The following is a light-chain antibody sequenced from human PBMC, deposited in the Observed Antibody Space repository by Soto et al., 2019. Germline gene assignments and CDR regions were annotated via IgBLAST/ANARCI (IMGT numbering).Light chain of an antibody. Sequence: DIQMTQSPSALSASVGDRVNITCRASQYFSTWLAWYQQKPGKAPKVLIYDESKLESGVPSRFSGSGSGTEFTLTISSLQPDDFATYYCQQYNTYSRTFGQGTKVDIK. CDR1: QYFSTW. V-gene: IGKV1-5*01. J-gene: IGKJ1*01. CDR3: QQYNTYSRT. CDR2: DES.